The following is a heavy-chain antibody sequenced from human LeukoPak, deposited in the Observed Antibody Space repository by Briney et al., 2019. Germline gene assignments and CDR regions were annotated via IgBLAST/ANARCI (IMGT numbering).Heavy chain of an antibody. CDR2: ISYDGSNK. CDR3: ARDHWALYYYDSSGPAH. Sequence: GGSLRLSCAASGFTFSSYAMHWVRQAPGKGLEWVAVISYDGSNKYYADSVKGRFTISRDNSKNTLYLQMNSLRAEDTAVYYCARDHWALYYYDSSGPAHWGQGTLVTVSS. CDR1: GFTFSSYA. J-gene: IGHJ4*02. D-gene: IGHD3-22*01. V-gene: IGHV3-30-3*01.